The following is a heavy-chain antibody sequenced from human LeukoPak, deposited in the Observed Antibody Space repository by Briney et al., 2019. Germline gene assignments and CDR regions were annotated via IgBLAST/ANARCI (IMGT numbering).Heavy chain of an antibody. D-gene: IGHD4-23*01. J-gene: IGHJ3*02. V-gene: IGHV1-2*02. CDR2: NNPNIGGT. CDR1: GYTFPGYF. Sequence: ASVKVSCKASGYTFPGYFMHWVRPAPAQGMAWMGWNNPNIGGTNYAQKLQGRVTMTRDTSISTAYMELSRLRSDDTAVYYCARGGKAVVTPRKGSAFDIWGQGTMVTVSS. CDR3: ARGGKAVVTPRKGSAFDI.